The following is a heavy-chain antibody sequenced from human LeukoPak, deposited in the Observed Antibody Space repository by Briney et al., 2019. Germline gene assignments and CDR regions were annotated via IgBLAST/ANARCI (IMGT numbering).Heavy chain of an antibody. J-gene: IGHJ4*02. CDR2: IKQDGGEK. CDR1: GFTFSSYW. Sequence: PGGSLRLSCAASGFTFSSYWMSWVRQAPGKGLEWVANIKQDGGEKYYVDSVKGRFTISRDNAKNSLYLQMNSLRAEDTAVYYCARVISPYYYDSSGYYNDYWGQGTLVTVSS. CDR3: ARVISPYYYDSSGYYNDY. V-gene: IGHV3-7*05. D-gene: IGHD3-22*01.